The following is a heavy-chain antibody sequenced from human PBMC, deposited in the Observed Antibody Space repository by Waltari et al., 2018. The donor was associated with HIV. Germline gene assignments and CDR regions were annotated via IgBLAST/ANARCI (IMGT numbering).Heavy chain of an antibody. CDR3: ARVGIAARPALDWFDP. D-gene: IGHD6-6*01. Sequence: QVQLVQSGAEVKKPGSSVKVSCKASGGTFSSYAISWVRQAPGQGLAWMGGLIPILGTADYAQKFQGRVTITADESTSTAYMELSSLRSEDTAVYYCARVGIAARPALDWFDPWGQGTLVTVSS. CDR1: GGTFSSYA. CDR2: LIPILGTA. V-gene: IGHV1-69*12. J-gene: IGHJ5*02.